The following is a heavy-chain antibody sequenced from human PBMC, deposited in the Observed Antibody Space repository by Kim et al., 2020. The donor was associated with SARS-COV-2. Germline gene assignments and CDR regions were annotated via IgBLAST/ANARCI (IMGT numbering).Heavy chain of an antibody. J-gene: IGHJ6*02. V-gene: IGHV5-51*01. Sequence: GESLKISCKGSGYSFTSYWIGWVRQMPGKGLEWMGIIYPGDSDTRYSPSFQGQVTISADKSISTAYLQWSSLKASDTAMYYCARHLTIFGVVTPRYYYYGMDVWGQGTTVTVSS. CDR1: GYSFTSYW. CDR2: IYPGDSDT. CDR3: ARHLTIFGVVTPRYYYYGMDV. D-gene: IGHD3-3*01.